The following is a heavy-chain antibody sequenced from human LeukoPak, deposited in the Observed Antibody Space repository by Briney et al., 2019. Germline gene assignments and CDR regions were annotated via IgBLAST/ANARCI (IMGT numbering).Heavy chain of an antibody. J-gene: IGHJ6*02. V-gene: IGHV4-34*01. CDR1: GGSFSGYY. D-gene: IGHD2-2*01. Sequence: PSETLSLTCAVYGGSFSGYYWSWIRQPPRKGLEWIGEINHSGSTNYNPSLKSRVTISVDTSKNQFSLKLSSVTAADTAVYYRARARGLWRVPAATYYGMDVWGQGTTVTVSS. CDR2: INHSGST. CDR3: ARARGLWRVPAATYYGMDV.